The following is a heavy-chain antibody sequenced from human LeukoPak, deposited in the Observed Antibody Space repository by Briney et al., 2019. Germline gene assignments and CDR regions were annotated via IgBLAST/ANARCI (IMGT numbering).Heavy chain of an antibody. V-gene: IGHV3-74*01. CDR1: GFTFSSYW. D-gene: IGHD3-10*01. CDR3: ARDVYYGSGSYSNDAFDI. Sequence: PGGSLRLSCAASGFTFSSYWMHWVRQAPGKGLVWVSRINSDGSSTSYADSVKGRFAISRGNAKNKLYLQMNSLRAEDMAVYYCARDVYYGSGSYSNDAFDIWGQGTMVTVSS. CDR2: INSDGSST. J-gene: IGHJ3*02.